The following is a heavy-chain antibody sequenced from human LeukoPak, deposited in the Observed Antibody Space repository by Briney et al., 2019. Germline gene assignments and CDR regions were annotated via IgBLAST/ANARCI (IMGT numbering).Heavy chain of an antibody. CDR1: GYTFTSYG. J-gene: IGHJ4*02. CDR2: ISAYNGNT. Sequence: GASVKVSCKASGYTFTSYGISWVRQAPGQGLEWMGWISAYNGNTNYAQKLQGRVTMTTDTSTSTAYMELRSLRSDDTAVYYCARGRQYYYDSSGPSNFDYWGQGTLVTVSS. D-gene: IGHD3-22*01. V-gene: IGHV1-18*01. CDR3: ARGRQYYYDSSGPSNFDY.